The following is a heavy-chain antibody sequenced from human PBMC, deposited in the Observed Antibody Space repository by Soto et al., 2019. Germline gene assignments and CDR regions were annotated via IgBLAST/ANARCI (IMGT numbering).Heavy chain of an antibody. D-gene: IGHD6-19*01. Sequence: GGSLRLSCAASGFTFSSYGMHWVRQAPGKGLEWVAVIWYDGSNKYYADSVKGRFTISRDNSKNTLYLQMNSLRAEDTAVYYCARDPVGSGWYEFAPLFDYWGQGTLVTVSS. CDR2: IWYDGSNK. CDR3: ARDPVGSGWYEFAPLFDY. V-gene: IGHV3-33*01. J-gene: IGHJ4*02. CDR1: GFTFSSYG.